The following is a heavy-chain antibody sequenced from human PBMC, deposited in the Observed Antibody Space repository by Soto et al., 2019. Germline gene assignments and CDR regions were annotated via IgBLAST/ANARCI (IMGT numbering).Heavy chain of an antibody. D-gene: IGHD4-17*01. CDR2: VDPNGGGS. CDR1: GYSFTDYK. Sequence: ASVKVSCKTSGYSFTDYKLHWVRQAPGQGLEWMGWVDPNGGGSNSAQKFQGSVTMTWDTSITTAYLDLARLTTNDTATYFCATWVDYGDFEGFDFWG. J-gene: IGHJ4*01. CDR3: ATWVDYGDFEGFDF. V-gene: IGHV1-2*04.